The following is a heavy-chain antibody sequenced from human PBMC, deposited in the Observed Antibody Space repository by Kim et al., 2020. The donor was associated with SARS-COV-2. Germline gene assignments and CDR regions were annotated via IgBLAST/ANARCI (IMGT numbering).Heavy chain of an antibody. CDR1: GFTFSSYD. CDR3: ARGQRITMVRGVIGNIDY. Sequence: GGSLRLSCAASGFTFSSYDMHWVRQATGKGLEWVSAIGTAGDTYYPGSVKGRFTISRENAKNSLYLQMNSLRAGDTAVYYCARGQRITMVRGVIGNIDYWGQGTLVTVSS. J-gene: IGHJ4*02. V-gene: IGHV3-13*01. D-gene: IGHD3-10*01. CDR2: IGTAGDT.